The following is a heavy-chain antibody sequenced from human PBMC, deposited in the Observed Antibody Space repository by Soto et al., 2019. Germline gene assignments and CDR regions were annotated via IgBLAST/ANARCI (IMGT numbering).Heavy chain of an antibody. V-gene: IGHV1-69*01. J-gene: IGHJ6*02. Sequence: QVQLVQSGAEVKKPGSSVKVSCKASGGTFSSYAISWVRQAPGQGLEWMGGIIPIFGTANYAQKFQGRVTITADETTSTAYMELSSLRSEDTAVYYFAREGVYCSSTSCYYGMDVWGQGTTVTVSS. CDR1: GGTFSSYA. D-gene: IGHD2-2*01. CDR3: AREGVYCSSTSCYYGMDV. CDR2: IIPIFGTA.